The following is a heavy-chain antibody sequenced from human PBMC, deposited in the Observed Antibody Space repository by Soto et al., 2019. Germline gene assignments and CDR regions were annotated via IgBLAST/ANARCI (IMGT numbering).Heavy chain of an antibody. CDR1: GYTFTSYY. J-gene: IGHJ4*02. CDR2: INPSGGST. D-gene: IGHD4-4*01. V-gene: IGHV1-46*03. Sequence: GASVKVSCKASGYTFTSYYMHWVRQAPGQGLEWMGIINPSGGSTSYAQKFQGRVTMTRDTSTSTVYMELSSLRSEDTAVYYCARDGGRDYSEPKPFDYCGQRTLVTVSS. CDR3: ARDGGRDYSEPKPFDY.